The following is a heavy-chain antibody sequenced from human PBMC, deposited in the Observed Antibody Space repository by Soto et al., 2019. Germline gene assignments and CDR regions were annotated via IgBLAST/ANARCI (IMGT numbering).Heavy chain of an antibody. CDR3: ASSGCSSTSCYSKPTYYYYGVDV. CDR1: GGTFSSYA. Sequence: SVKVSCKASGGTFSSYAISWVRQAPGQGLEWMGGIIPIFGTANYAQKFQGRVTITADESTSTAYMELSSLRSEDTAVYYCASSGCSSTSCYSKPTYYYYGVDVWGQGTTVPV. CDR2: IIPIFGTA. V-gene: IGHV1-69*13. J-gene: IGHJ6*02. D-gene: IGHD2-2*02.